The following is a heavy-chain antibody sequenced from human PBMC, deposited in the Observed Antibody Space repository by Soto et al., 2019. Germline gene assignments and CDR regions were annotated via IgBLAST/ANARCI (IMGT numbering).Heavy chain of an antibody. V-gene: IGHV5-10-1*01. CDR1: GYSFTSYW. CDR2: IDPSDSYT. J-gene: IGHJ5*02. D-gene: IGHD2-15*01. Sequence: GESLKISCKGSGYSFTSYWISWVRQMPGKGLEWMGRIDPSDSYTNYSPSFQGHVTISAGKSISTAYLQWSSLKASDTAMYYCARWGYCSGGSCYGFDPWGQGTLVTVSS. CDR3: ARWGYCSGGSCYGFDP.